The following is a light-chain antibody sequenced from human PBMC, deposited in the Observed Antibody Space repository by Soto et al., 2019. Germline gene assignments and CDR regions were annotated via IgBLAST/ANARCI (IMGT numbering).Light chain of an antibody. CDR3: QSYDSSLSGRVV. Sequence: QSVLTQAPSVSGAPGQRVTISCTGSSSNIGAGYDVHWYQQLPGTAPKLLIYGNSNRPSGVPDRFSGSKSGTSASLAITGLQAEDEADYYCQSYDSSLSGRVVFGGGTKLIVL. CDR1: SSNIGAGYD. CDR2: GNS. J-gene: IGLJ2*01. V-gene: IGLV1-40*01.